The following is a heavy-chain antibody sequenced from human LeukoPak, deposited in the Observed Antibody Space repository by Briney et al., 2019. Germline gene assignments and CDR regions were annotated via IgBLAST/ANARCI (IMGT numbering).Heavy chain of an antibody. CDR3: ARVTGYWGSGNYFFDY. Sequence: GGSLRLSCAVSGFTFSTYRMNWVRQAPGKGLEWVSFITTSGSTTYYADSVKGRFTISRDNAKNSLYLQMNSLRAEDTAVYYCARVTGYWGSGNYFFDYWGQGTLVTVSS. J-gene: IGHJ4*02. V-gene: IGHV3-48*04. CDR1: GFTFSTYR. CDR2: ITTSGSTT. D-gene: IGHD3-10*01.